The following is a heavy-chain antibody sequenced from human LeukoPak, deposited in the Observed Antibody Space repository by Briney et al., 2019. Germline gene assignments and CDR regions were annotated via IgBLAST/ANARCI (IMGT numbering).Heavy chain of an antibody. CDR3: ARDGAVAGEFDY. CDR1: GYTFTSYA. V-gene: IGHV1-3*01. Sequence: ASVKVSCKASGYTFTSYAMHWVRQAPGQRLEWMGWINAGNGNTKYSQKFQGRVTITRDTSASTAYMELSSLRSEDTAVYYCARDGAVAGEFDYXGQGTLVTVSS. CDR2: INAGNGNT. D-gene: IGHD6-19*01. J-gene: IGHJ4*02.